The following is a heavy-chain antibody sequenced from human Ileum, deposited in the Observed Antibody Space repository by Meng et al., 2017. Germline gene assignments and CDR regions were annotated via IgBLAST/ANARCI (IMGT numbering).Heavy chain of an antibody. CDR1: GGSVSSGDYY. CDR3: ARDHTLLRGVIMGWFDP. V-gene: IGHV4-31*03. CDR2: IYHSGST. D-gene: IGHD3-10*01. Sequence: LRLSCTVSGGSVSSGDYYWSWVRQHPGKGLEWIGYIYHSGSTYYNPSLKSRVTMSADTSKNQFSLNLRSVTTADTAIYYCARDHTLLRGVIMGWFDPWGQGTLVTVSS. J-gene: IGHJ5*02.